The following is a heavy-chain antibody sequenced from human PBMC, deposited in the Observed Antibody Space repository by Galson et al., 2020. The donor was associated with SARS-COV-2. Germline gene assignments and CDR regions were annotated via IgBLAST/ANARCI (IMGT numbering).Heavy chain of an antibody. CDR1: GFTFSTYG. V-gene: IGHV3-48*02. Sequence: GESLKISCVTSGFTFSTYGMHWVRQTPGKGLQWVSYIIGSGSVRYYADSVQGRFTTSRDNAQNSLYLQMDSLSDEDTAVYYCAKGSGNWATLNMDVWGQGATVIVSS. D-gene: IGHD1-26*01. CDR3: AKGSGNWATLNMDV. CDR2: IIGSGSVR. J-gene: IGHJ6*02.